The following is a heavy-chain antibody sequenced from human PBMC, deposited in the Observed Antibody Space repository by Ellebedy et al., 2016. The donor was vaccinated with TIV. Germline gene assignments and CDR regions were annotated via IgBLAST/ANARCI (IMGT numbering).Heavy chain of an antibody. Sequence: GESLKISXAASGFTFSSYGMHWVRQAPGKGLEWVAVISYDGSNKYYADSVKGRFTISRDNSKNTLYLQMNSLRAEDTAVYYCAKDLEFDWGQGTLVTVAS. CDR2: ISYDGSNK. D-gene: IGHD1-1*01. CDR3: AKDLEFD. CDR1: GFTFSSYG. V-gene: IGHV3-30*18. J-gene: IGHJ4*02.